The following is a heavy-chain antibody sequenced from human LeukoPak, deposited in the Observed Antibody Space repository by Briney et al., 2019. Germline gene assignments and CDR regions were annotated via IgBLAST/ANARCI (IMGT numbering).Heavy chain of an antibody. CDR1: GGSISSYY. CDR2: IYTSGST. D-gene: IGHD2-2*02. V-gene: IGHV4-4*09. Sequence: SETLSLTCTVSGGSISSYYWSWIRQPPGKGLEWIGYIYTSGSTNYNPSLKSRVTISVDTSKDQFSLKLSSVTAADTAVYYCARLDTYCSSTSCYKHFDYWGQGTLVTVSS. J-gene: IGHJ4*02. CDR3: ARLDTYCSSTSCYKHFDY.